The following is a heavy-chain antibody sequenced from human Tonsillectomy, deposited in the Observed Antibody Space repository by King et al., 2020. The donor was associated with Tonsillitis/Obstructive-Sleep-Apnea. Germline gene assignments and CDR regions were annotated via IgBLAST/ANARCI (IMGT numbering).Heavy chain of an antibody. CDR1: VGFISSRDYY. D-gene: IGHD2-21*02. CDR3: ARHSDDSNYYYFLDV. Sequence: QLQESGPGLVKPSETLFRTCSVSVGFISSRDYYWCWIRQPPGKVLEWIASIYYNGDTYYNPSLESRVTISVDTSKNQFSLRLSSVTAADTSVYYCARHSDDSNYYYFLDVWGKGTTVTVSS. J-gene: IGHJ6*03. CDR2: IYYNGDT. V-gene: IGHV4-39*01.